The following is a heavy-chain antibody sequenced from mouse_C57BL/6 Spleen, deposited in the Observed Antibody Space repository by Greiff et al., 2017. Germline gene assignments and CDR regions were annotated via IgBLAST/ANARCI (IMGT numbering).Heavy chain of an antibody. CDR3: AREVTTVVDY. CDR1: GYAFSSSW. V-gene: IGHV1-82*01. Sequence: VKLMESGPELVKPGASVKISCKASGYAFSSSWMNWVKQRPGKGLEWIGRIYPGDGDTNYNGKFKGKATLTADKSSSTAYMQLSSLTSEDSAVYFCAREVTTVVDYWGQGTTLTVSS. D-gene: IGHD1-1*01. J-gene: IGHJ2*01. CDR2: IYPGDGDT.